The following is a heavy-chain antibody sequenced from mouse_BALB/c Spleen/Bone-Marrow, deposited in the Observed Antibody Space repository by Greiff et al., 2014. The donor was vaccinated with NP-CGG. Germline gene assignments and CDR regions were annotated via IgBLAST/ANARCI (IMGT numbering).Heavy chain of an antibody. V-gene: IGHV1-18*01. CDR1: GYSFTGYT. D-gene: IGHD2-10*01. CDR3: ARERSYYGKGRFAY. Sequence: VQLKDSGPELVKPGASMKISCKASGYSFTGYTMNWVKQSHGKNLEWIGLTNPYNGGTSYNQKFKGKATLTVDKSSSTAYMELLSLTTEDPAVYYCARERSYYGKGRFAYWGQGTLVTVSA. J-gene: IGHJ3*01. CDR2: TNPYNGGT.